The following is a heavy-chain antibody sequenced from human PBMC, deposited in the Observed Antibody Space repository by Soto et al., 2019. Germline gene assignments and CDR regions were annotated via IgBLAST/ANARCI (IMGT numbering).Heavy chain of an antibody. J-gene: IGHJ6*02. D-gene: IGHD2-2*01. CDR1: GGTFSSYA. V-gene: IGHV1-69*13. CDR3: GRDIGLEVPAAPNYYYGMCG. CDR2: IIPLFGTA. Sequence: GASVKVSCKASGGTFSSYAITWVRQAPGQGLEWMGGIIPLFGTAHYAQKFRVRVTITADESTSTAYMEPSSLRSEDTAVYYCGRDIGLEVPAAPNYYYGMCGWGQGTTVAVSS.